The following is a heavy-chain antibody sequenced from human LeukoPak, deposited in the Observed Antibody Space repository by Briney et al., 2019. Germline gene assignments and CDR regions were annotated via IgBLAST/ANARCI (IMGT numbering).Heavy chain of an antibody. J-gene: IGHJ6*03. CDR3: ALSYYYYMDV. Sequence: ASVTVSCKASVGTFSSYAISWVRQAPGQGLEWMGGIIPIFGTANYAQKFQGRVTITTDESTSTAYMELSSLRSEDTAVYYCALSYYYYMDVWGKGTTVTVSS. CDR2: IIPIFGTA. CDR1: VGTFSSYA. V-gene: IGHV1-69*05.